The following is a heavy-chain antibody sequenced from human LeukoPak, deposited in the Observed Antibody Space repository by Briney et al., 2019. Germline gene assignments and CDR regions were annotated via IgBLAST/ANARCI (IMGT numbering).Heavy chain of an antibody. CDR3: TRVGRVAVAAYYFDY. CDR1: GFTVSSNY. D-gene: IGHD6-19*01. CDR2: IYSGGST. J-gene: IGHJ4*02. Sequence: PGGSLRLSCAASGFTVSSNYMSWVRQAPGKGLEWVSVIYSGGSTHYADSVKGRFTISRDNSKNTLYLQMNSPRAEDTAVYYCTRVGRVAVAAYYFDYWGQGTLVTVSS. V-gene: IGHV3-53*01.